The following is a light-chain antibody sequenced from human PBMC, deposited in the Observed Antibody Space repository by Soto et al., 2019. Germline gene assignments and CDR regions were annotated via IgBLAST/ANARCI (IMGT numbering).Light chain of an antibody. V-gene: IGLV2-14*01. CDR1: SNDIGAYKY. CDR2: EVS. J-gene: IGLJ1*01. Sequence: QSALTQPASASGSPGQSITISCTGSSNDIGAYKYVSWYQQYPGKAPKLIIFEVSNRPSGVSNRFSGSKSGNTASLTIAGLQAEDEADYHCSSYTTGSTLYVFGGGTKV. CDR3: SSYTTGSTLYV.